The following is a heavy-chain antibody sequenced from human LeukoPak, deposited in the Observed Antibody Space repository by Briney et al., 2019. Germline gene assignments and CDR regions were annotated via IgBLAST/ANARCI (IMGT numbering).Heavy chain of an antibody. V-gene: IGHV3-23*01. CDR1: GGTFSSYA. J-gene: IGHJ4*02. Sequence: SCTASGGTFSSYAMSWVRQAPGKGLEWVSAISGSGGSTYYADSVKGRFTISRDNSKNTLYLQMNSLRAEDTAVYYCAKAASYDFWSGSDRYYFDYWGQGTLVTVSS. D-gene: IGHD3-3*01. CDR3: AKAASYDFWSGSDRYYFDY. CDR2: ISGSGGST.